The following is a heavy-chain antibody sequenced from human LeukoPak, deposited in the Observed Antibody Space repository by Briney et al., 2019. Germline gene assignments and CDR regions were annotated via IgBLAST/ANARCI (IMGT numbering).Heavy chain of an antibody. CDR3: AKHLNSGSYFVYYFDY. D-gene: IGHD1-26*01. V-gene: IGHV3-23*01. J-gene: IGHJ4*02. CDR1: GFTFNNYA. CDR2: ISDSGGST. Sequence: QPGGSLRLSCAASGFTFNNYAMSWVRQAPGKGLEWVSVISDSGGSTYYADPVKGRFTMSRDNSKNTLYLQINSLRAEDTAVYYCAKHLNSGSYFVYYFDYWGQGTLVTVSS.